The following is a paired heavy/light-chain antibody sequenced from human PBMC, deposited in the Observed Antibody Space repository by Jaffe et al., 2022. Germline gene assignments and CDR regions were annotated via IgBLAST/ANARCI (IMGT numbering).Light chain of an antibody. J-gene: IGKJ1*01. CDR3: QHSNSWPRT. V-gene: IGKV3-15*01. CDR1: QSVSTY. CDR2: GAS. Sequence: EIVMTQSPATLSVSPGERATLSCRASQSVSTYLAWYQQKPGQAPRLLIYGASTRATGIPDRFSGSGSGTEFTLTISSLQSEDFAVYHCQHSNSWPRTFGQGTKVEIK.
Heavy chain of an antibody. D-gene: IGHD3-10*01. J-gene: IGHJ3*02. V-gene: IGHV3-23*01. Sequence: EVQMLESGGGLVQPGGSLRLSCAASGFTFSGYAMSWVRQAPGKGPEWVSTISGSGVYTFYADSVKGRFTISRDNSQNTLYLEMNSLRAEDTAVYYCAKDVTFYGSGINKDAFDMWGQGTMVTVSS. CDR3: AKDVTFYGSGINKDAFDM. CDR2: ISGSGVYT. CDR1: GFTFSGYA.